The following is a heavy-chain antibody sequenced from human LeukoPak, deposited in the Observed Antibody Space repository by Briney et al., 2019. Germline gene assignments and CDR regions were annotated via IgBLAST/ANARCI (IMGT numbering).Heavy chain of an antibody. J-gene: IGHJ4*02. CDR3: AKFPSAYSNNWYPSYFDY. D-gene: IGHD6-13*01. CDR2: ISSSGSTI. Sequence: GGSLRLSCAASGFTFSDYYMSWIRQAPGKGLEWVSYISSSGSTIYYADSVKGRFTISRDNAKKSFYLQMNSLRTEDTAVYYCAKFPSAYSNNWYPSYFDYWGQGTLVTVSS. V-gene: IGHV3-11*01. CDR1: GFTFSDYY.